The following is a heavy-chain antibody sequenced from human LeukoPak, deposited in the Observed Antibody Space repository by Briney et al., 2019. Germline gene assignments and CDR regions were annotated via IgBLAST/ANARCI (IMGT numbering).Heavy chain of an antibody. D-gene: IGHD6-13*01. Sequence: SETLSLTCTVSGGSISSYYWSWIRQPAGKGLEWIGRIYTSGSTNYNPSLKSRVTMSVDTSKNQFSLKLSSVTAADTAVYYCARVSASSSWYGWFDPWGQGTLVTVSS. J-gene: IGHJ5*02. CDR3: ARVSASSSWYGWFDP. V-gene: IGHV4-4*07. CDR1: GGSISSYY. CDR2: IYTSGST.